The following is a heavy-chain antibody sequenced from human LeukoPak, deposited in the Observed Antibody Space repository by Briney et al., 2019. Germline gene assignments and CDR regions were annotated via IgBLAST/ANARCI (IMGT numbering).Heavy chain of an antibody. CDR3: ARDYSSGWYVGVY. V-gene: IGHV1-2*06. Sequence: ASVKVSCKASGYTFTGYYMHWVRQAPGQGPEWMGRINPNSGGTNYAQKFQGRVTMTRDTSISTAYMELSRLRSDDTAVYYCARDYSSGWYVGVYWGQGTLVTVSS. D-gene: IGHD6-19*01. CDR1: GYTFTGYY. CDR2: INPNSGGT. J-gene: IGHJ4*02.